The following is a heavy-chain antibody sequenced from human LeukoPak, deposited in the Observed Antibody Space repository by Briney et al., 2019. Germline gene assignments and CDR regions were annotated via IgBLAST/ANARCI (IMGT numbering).Heavy chain of an antibody. CDR3: AKNLYCGGVFCYPSALGVDV. Sequence: GGSLRLSCAASGFTFSSYAMSWVRQAPGKGLEWVSGIWGSGNRTYYADSVKGRFTISRDNSKNTLFLQMNSLRADDTSVYDCAKNLYCGGVFCYPSALGVDVGGQGTTVTVSS. J-gene: IGHJ6*02. CDR2: IWGSGNRT. V-gene: IGHV3-23*01. D-gene: IGHD2-21*01. CDR1: GFTFSSYA.